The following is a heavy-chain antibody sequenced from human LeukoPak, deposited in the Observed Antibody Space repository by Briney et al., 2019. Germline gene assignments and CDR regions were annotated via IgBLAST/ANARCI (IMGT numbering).Heavy chain of an antibody. CDR3: ARDLPYYDILTGYYRERNYFDY. D-gene: IGHD3-9*01. V-gene: IGHV3-21*01. Sequence: GGSLRLSCAASGFTFSSYSMNWVRQAPGKGLEWVSSISSSSSYIYYADSVKGRFTISRDNAKNTLYLQMNSLRAGDTAVYYCARDLPYYDILTGYYRERNYFDYWGQGTPVTVSS. CDR1: GFTFSSYS. J-gene: IGHJ4*02. CDR2: ISSSSSYI.